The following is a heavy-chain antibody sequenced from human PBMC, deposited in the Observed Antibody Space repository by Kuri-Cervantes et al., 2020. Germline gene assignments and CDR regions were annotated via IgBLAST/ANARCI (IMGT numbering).Heavy chain of an antibody. V-gene: IGHV3-30*07. CDR3: ARDGRGWYYYDSSGYYPTVLSSY. D-gene: IGHD3-22*01. CDR1: GFTFSRDS. Sequence: GGSLRLSCAASGFTFSRDSMHWVRQAPGKGLEWVSVIASNGNNKYYADSVKGRFTISRDNAKNSLYLQMNSLRAEDTAVYYCARDGRGWYYYDSSGYYPTVLSSYWGQGTTVTVSS. J-gene: IGHJ6*02. CDR2: IASNGNNK.